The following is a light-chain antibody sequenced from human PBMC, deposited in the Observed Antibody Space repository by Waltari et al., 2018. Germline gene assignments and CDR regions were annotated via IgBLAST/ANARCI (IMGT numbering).Light chain of an antibody. CDR3: QQYHDLPT. J-gene: IGKJ5*01. V-gene: IGKV1-33*01. Sequence: ITCQATEDITNYLNWYQQKPGKAPKLLIYEASNLETGVPSRCSGSGSGTDFTFAISSLQPEDVATYYCQQYHDLPTFGQGTRLEIK. CDR1: EDITNY. CDR2: EAS.